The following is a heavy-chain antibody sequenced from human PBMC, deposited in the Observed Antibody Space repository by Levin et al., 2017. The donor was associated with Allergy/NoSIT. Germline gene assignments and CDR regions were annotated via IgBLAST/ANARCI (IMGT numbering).Heavy chain of an antibody. Sequence: GGSLRLSCAASGFTFSSYGMHWVRQAPGKGLEWVAVIWYDGSNKYYADSVKGRFTISRDNSKNTLYLQMNSLRAEDTAVYYCAREAQYFWSGYFGYYYYGMDVRGQGTTVTVSS. V-gene: IGHV3-33*01. J-gene: IGHJ6*02. D-gene: IGHD3-3*01. CDR1: GFTFSSYG. CDR2: IWYDGSNK. CDR3: AREAQYFWSGYFGYYYYGMDV.